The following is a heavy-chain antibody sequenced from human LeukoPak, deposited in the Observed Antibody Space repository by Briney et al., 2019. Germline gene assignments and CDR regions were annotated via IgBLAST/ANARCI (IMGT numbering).Heavy chain of an antibody. CDR3: ARQHIYEAYFDF. CDR2: IKNDGSEK. D-gene: IGHD3-16*01. J-gene: IGHJ4*02. CDR1: GFSFDRYW. V-gene: IGHV3-7*01. Sequence: GGCLRLSCVASGFSFDRYWMSWVRQAPGKGREWVANIKNDGSEKNFVDSVKGRFTMSRDKAENSIFMEMNRLRADDTAVYFCARQHIYEAYFDFWGQGTLVTVSS.